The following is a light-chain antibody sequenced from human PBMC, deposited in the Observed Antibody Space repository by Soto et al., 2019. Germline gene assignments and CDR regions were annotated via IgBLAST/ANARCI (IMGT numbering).Light chain of an antibody. CDR1: QGIGNY. J-gene: IGKJ1*01. CDR2: ASS. V-gene: IGKV1-27*01. Sequence: DIQMTQSPSSLSASLGDRVTITCRASQGIGNYLAWYQLQPGKVPKLLIYASSTLQSGVPSRFSGSGSGTDFTLTISSLQPEDVATYFCQKYNSAPWTFGQGTKVEIK. CDR3: QKYNSAPWT.